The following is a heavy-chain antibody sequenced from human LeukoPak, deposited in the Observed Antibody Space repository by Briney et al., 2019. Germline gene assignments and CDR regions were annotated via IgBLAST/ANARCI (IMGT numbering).Heavy chain of an antibody. D-gene: IGHD1-1*01. CDR1: GGSISGYY. CDR2: THAAWDT. CDR3: ARHSNEYKHALDV. V-gene: IGHV4-59*08. J-gene: IGHJ6*02. Sequence: PSETLSLTCTVYGGSISGYYWSWLRETPEKGLEWIVYTHAAWDTNYNPSLRSRVSISVDTSQNSFSLRLHSLTAADTAVYYCARHSNEYKHALDVWGQGTTVTVSS.